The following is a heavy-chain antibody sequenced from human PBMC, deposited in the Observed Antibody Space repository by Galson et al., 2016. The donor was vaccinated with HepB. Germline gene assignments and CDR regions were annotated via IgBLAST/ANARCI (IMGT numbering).Heavy chain of an antibody. CDR2: IYHSGST. Sequence: ETLSLTCAVSSGSISSRNWWSWVRQPPGEGLEWIGEIYHSGSTNYNPSLKSRVTISVDKSKNQFSLKLSSVTAADTAVYYCARSGQWLGTWFDPWGQGTMFTVSS. D-gene: IGHD6-19*01. J-gene: IGHJ5*02. CDR1: SGSISSRNW. CDR3: ARSGQWLGTWFDP. V-gene: IGHV4-4*02.